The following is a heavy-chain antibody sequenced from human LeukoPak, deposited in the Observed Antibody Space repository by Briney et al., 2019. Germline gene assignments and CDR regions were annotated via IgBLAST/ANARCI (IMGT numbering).Heavy chain of an antibody. V-gene: IGHV3-23*01. CDR3: AKDQDVPYYDFWSGYYPFDP. Sequence: PGRSLRLSCAASGFTFSSYAMSWVRQAPGKGLEWVSAISGSGGSTYYADSVKGRFTISRDNSKNTLYLQMNSLRAEDTAVYYSAKDQDVPYYDFWSGYYPFDPWGQGTLVTVSS. J-gene: IGHJ5*02. CDR2: ISGSGGST. CDR1: GFTFSSYA. D-gene: IGHD3-3*01.